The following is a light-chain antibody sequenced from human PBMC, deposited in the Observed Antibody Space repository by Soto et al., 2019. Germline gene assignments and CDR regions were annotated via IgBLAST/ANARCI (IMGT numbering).Light chain of an antibody. V-gene: IGKV3-20*01. Sequence: EIVLTQSPGTLSLSPGERATLSCRASQSVSSSYLAWYQQKPGQAPRLLIYGASSRATGIPDRFSGSGSGTDFTLTITRLGPEDFAVYYCQQFVGSPPSFGPGTKVDIK. J-gene: IGKJ3*01. CDR2: GAS. CDR3: QQFVGSPPS. CDR1: QSVSSSY.